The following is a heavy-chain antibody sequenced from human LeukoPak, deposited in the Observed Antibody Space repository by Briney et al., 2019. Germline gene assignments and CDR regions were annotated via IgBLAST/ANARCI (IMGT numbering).Heavy chain of an antibody. D-gene: IGHD3-10*01. Sequence: ASVKVSCKASGYTITGYYMHWVRQAPGQGLEWMGWINPNSGGTNYAQKFQGRVTMTRDTSTSTVYMELSSLRSEDTAVYYCARDGPPGGDYWGQGTLVTVSS. CDR3: ARDGPPGGDY. J-gene: IGHJ4*02. CDR1: GYTITGYY. V-gene: IGHV1-2*02. CDR2: INPNSGGT.